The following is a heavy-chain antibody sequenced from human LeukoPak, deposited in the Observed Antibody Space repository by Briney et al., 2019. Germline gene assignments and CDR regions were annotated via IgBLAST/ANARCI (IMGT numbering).Heavy chain of an antibody. CDR1: GFTFSSYA. V-gene: IGHV3-23*01. D-gene: IGHD6-19*01. CDR2: ISGGGDTT. CDR3: ARTYSSGWYNGYDP. Sequence: GGSLRLSCAASGFTFSSYAMSWVRQAPGKGLEWVSGISGGGDTTHLADSVKGRFTISRDNSKNTLYLQMNSLRAEDTAVYYCARTYSSGWYNGYDPWGQGTLVTVSS. J-gene: IGHJ5*02.